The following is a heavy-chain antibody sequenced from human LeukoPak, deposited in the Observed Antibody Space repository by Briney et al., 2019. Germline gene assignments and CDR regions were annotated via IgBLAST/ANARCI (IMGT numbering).Heavy chain of an antibody. CDR2: ISSSSSTI. CDR1: GFTFSSYG. CDR3: IRAFDC. Sequence: PGGSLRLSCAASGFTFSSYGMNWVRQAPGGGLEWVSYISSSSSTIYYADSVKGRFTISRDNAKNSLYLQMSSLRAEDTAVYYCIRAFDCWGQGALVTVSS. D-gene: IGHD3-3*02. V-gene: IGHV3-48*04. J-gene: IGHJ4*02.